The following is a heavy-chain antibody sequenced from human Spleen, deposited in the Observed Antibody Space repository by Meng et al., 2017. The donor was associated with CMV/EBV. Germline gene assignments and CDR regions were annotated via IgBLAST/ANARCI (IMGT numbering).Heavy chain of an antibody. CDR1: GFTVSSNY. Sequence: GGSLRLSCAASGFTVSSNYMSWVRQAPGKGLEWVSVIYRGGSTYYADSVKGRFTISRDNAKNSLYLQMNSLRAEDTAVYYCARAGVVVPAAIGYWGQGTLVTVSS. V-gene: IGHV3-53*01. CDR3: ARAGVVVPAAIGY. D-gene: IGHD2-2*01. J-gene: IGHJ4*02. CDR2: IYRGGST.